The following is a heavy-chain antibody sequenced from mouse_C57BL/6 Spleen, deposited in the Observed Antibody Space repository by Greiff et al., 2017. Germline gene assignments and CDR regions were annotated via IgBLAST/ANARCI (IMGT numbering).Heavy chain of an antibody. D-gene: IGHD2-4*01. CDR3: ARWGDYEEGIAY. CDR1: GFTFTDYY. Sequence: DVMLVESGGGLVQPGGSLSLSCAASGFTFTDYYMSWVRQPPGKALEWLGFIRNKANGYTTEYSASVKGRFTISRDNSQSILYLQMNDLRAEDSATYYCARWGDYEEGIAYWGQGTLVTVSA. V-gene: IGHV7-3*01. CDR2: IRNKANGYTT. J-gene: IGHJ3*01.